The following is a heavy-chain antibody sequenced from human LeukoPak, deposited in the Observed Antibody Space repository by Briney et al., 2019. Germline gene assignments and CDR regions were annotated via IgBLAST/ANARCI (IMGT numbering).Heavy chain of an antibody. CDR3: ARMSSYGHLYFDY. V-gene: IGHV4-30-2*01. D-gene: IGHD1-26*01. CDR2: ISHSGST. CDR1: GGSISSGTYY. J-gene: IGHJ4*02. Sequence: SQTLSLTCTVSGGSISSGTYYWSWIRQPPGKGLEWIGYISHSGSTYYNPSLKSRVTISVDRSKNQFSLKLSSVTAADTAVYYCARMSSYGHLYFDYWGQGTLVTVSS.